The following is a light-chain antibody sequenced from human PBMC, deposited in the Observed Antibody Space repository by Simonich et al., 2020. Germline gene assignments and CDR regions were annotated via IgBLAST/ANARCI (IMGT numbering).Light chain of an antibody. CDR3: QQYYSTPFT. CDR1: QSVLYSSNNKKY. CDR2: GAS. V-gene: IGKV4-1*01. Sequence: DIVMTQSPDSLAVSLGERANLNCKSSQSVLYSSNNKKYFAGYQQKPGQPPKLLIYGASTRESGVPDRFSGSGSGTDFTLTISSLQAEDVAVYYCQQYYSTPFTFGPGTKVDIK. J-gene: IGKJ3*01.